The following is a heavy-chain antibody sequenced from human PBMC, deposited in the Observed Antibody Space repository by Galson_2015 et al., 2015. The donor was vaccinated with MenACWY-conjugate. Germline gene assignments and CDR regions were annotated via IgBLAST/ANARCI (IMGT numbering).Heavy chain of an antibody. D-gene: IGHD2-2*01. CDR3: GVVPAAAEAYFDY. V-gene: IGHV1-69*06. CDR1: GGTFSSYA. Sequence: SVKVSCKASGGTFSSYAISWVRQAPGQGLEWMGGIIPIFGTANYAQKFQGRVTITADKSTSTAYMELSSLRSEDTAVYYCGVVPAAAEAYFDYWGQGTLVTVSS. J-gene: IGHJ4*02. CDR2: IIPIFGTA.